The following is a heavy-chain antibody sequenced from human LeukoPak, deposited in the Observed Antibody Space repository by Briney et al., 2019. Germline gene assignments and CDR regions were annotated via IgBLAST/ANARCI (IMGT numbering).Heavy chain of an antibody. Sequence: SKTLSLTCTVSGGSISSSSYYWGWIRQPPGKGLEWIGSIYYSGSTYYNPSLKSRVTISVDTSKNQFSLKLSSVTAADTAVYYCARHLPVYSSSWYRPYNWFDPWGQGTLVTVSS. D-gene: IGHD6-13*01. V-gene: IGHV4-39*01. CDR2: IYYSGST. J-gene: IGHJ5*02. CDR1: GGSISSSSYY. CDR3: ARHLPVYSSSWYRPYNWFDP.